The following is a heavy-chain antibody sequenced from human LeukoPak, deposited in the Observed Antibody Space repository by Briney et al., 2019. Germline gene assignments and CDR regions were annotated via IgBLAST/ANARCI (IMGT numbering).Heavy chain of an antibody. CDR1: GFSFSHYY. D-gene: IGHD1/OR15-1a*01. V-gene: IGHV3-74*01. J-gene: IGHJ4*02. CDR2: IETDGRTT. Sequence: GGSLRFSCAASGFSFSHYYMYWVRQVPEKGLVWVSRIETDGRTTAYADSVKGRFTISRDNAKNTLYLQMNNLRAEDTAVYYCVAYNWNNPDYWGQGTLVTVSS. CDR3: VAYNWNNPDY.